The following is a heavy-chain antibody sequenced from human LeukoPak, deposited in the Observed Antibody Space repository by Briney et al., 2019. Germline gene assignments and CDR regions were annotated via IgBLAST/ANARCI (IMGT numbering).Heavy chain of an antibody. Sequence: SVTVSCKASGGTFGSYAISWVRQAPGQGLEWMGGIIPIFGTANYAQKFQGRVTITADESTSTAYMELSSLRSEDTAVYYCASTSADYYDSSGYSYDAFDIWGQGTMVTVSS. CDR2: IIPIFGTA. J-gene: IGHJ3*02. CDR1: GGTFGSYA. V-gene: IGHV1-69*13. D-gene: IGHD3-22*01. CDR3: ASTSADYYDSSGYSYDAFDI.